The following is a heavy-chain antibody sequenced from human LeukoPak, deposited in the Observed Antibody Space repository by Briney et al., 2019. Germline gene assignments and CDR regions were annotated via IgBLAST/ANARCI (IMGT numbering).Heavy chain of an antibody. D-gene: IGHD6-6*01. V-gene: IGHV3-30*02. J-gene: IGHJ4*02. CDR2: IRYDGNNK. CDR3: AKNYSSSLRGGFDY. Sequence: GGSLRLSCAASGFTFSSYGMHWVRQAPGNGLGWVTFIRYDGNNKYYADSVKGRFTISRDNSKNTLYLQMNSLRAEDTAVYYCAKNYSSSLRGGFDYWGQGTLVTVSS. CDR1: GFTFSSYG.